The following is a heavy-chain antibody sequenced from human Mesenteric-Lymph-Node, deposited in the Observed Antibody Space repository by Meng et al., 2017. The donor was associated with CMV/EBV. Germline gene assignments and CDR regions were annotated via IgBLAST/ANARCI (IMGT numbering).Heavy chain of an antibody. Sequence: QVQLVQSGPEVKKPGASVRVSGKTSGYTFMDYYIIWVRQAPGQGLEWMGRINPKTGGRSYAQNFQGRVTMTRDTSINTAYMEVNRLNSDDTAMYYCARDRDTDWYSPFDYWGPGTLVTVSS. CDR1: GYTFMDYY. J-gene: IGHJ4*02. CDR2: INPKTGGR. D-gene: IGHD3-9*01. CDR3: ARDRDTDWYSPFDY. V-gene: IGHV1-2*06.